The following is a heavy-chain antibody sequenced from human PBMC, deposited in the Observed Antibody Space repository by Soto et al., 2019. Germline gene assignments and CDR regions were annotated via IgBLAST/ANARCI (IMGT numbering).Heavy chain of an antibody. D-gene: IGHD6-13*01. CDR3: ARGVLYSSSTIDY. CDR1: GGSFSGYY. CDR2: INHSGST. J-gene: IGHJ4*02. V-gene: IGHV4-34*01. Sequence: QVQLQQWGAGLLKPSETLSLTCAVYGGSFSGYYWSWIRQPPGKGLEWIGEINHSGSTNYNPSLKSRVTISVDTSKNQCSLKLSSVTAADTAVYYCARGVLYSSSTIDYWGQGTLVTVSS.